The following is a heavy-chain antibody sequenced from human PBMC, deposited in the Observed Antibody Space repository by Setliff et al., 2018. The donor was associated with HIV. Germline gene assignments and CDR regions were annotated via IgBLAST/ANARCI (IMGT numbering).Heavy chain of an antibody. V-gene: IGHV1-18*01. J-gene: IGHJ4*02. D-gene: IGHD2-15*01. Sequence: GASVKVSCKASGYTFTDFGITWVRQAPGQGLEWMGWIGAFNGNTHYPQNLQGRVTMTTDTSTRTAYMELRCLRSDDTAVYFCARAGAAETSHFDYWGQGTLVTVSS. CDR1: GYTFTDFG. CDR2: IGAFNGNT. CDR3: ARAGAAETSHFDY.